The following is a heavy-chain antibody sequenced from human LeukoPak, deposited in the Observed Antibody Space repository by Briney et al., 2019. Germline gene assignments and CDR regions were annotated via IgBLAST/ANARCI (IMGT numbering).Heavy chain of an antibody. J-gene: IGHJ4*02. Sequence: GRSLRLSCAASGFTFSSYGMHWVRQAPGKGLEWVAVISYDGRNKHYADSVKGRFAISRDNSKNTLYLQMNSLRVEDTAVYFCAKAESSGYHYGSDYWGQGTLVTVSS. CDR3: AKAESSGYHYGSDY. D-gene: IGHD3-22*01. CDR2: ISYDGRNK. CDR1: GFTFSSYG. V-gene: IGHV3-30*18.